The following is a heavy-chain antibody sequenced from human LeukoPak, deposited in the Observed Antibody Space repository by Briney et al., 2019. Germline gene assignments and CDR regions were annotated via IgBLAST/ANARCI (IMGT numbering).Heavy chain of an antibody. J-gene: IGHJ4*02. CDR2: ISGSGGST. CDR1: GFTFSNAW. D-gene: IGHD3-3*01. CDR3: AKDWSPIRFLEWLPYFDY. Sequence: RPGGSLRLSCAASGFTFSNAWMSWVRQAPGKGLEWVSAISGSGGSTYYADSVKGRFTISRDNSKNTLYLQMNSLRAEDTAVYYCAKDWSPIRFLEWLPYFDYWGQGTLVTVSS. V-gene: IGHV3-23*01.